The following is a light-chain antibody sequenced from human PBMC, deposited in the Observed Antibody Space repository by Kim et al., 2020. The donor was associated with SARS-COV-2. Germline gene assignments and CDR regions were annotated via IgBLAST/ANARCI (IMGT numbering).Light chain of an antibody. Sequence: ASGGDRVTITCRASQRISSWLAWYQQKPGKAPKLLIYDASSLQSGVPSRFSGSGSGTEFTLTISSLQPDDFATYYCQQYNSYSGTFGQGTKVDIK. J-gene: IGKJ1*01. CDR2: DAS. CDR3: QQYNSYSGT. CDR1: QRISSW. V-gene: IGKV1-5*01.